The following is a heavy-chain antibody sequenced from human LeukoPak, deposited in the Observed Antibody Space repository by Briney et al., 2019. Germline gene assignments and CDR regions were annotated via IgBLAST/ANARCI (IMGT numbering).Heavy chain of an antibody. CDR3: ARDGPYSDSWSGPFPFDM. CDR2: ISTMSTYT. CDR1: GFTFSTYF. V-gene: IGHV3-21*01. D-gene: IGHD3-3*01. J-gene: IGHJ3*02. Sequence: GGSLRLSCAASGFTFSTYFMNWVRQAPGKGLEWVSSISTMSTYTHYADSVKGRFTISRDNAKNPLYLDMNSLRAEDTAVYYCARDGPYSDSWSGPFPFDMWGQGTMVTVSS.